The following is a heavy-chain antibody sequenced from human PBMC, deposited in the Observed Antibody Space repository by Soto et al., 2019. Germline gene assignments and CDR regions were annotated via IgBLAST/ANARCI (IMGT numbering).Heavy chain of an antibody. Sequence: GASVKVSCKTSGYSFAGHYLHWVRQAPGQGLDWMGWINPNSGRTIYAQRFQGTVTMTRDTSISTAYTVLTSLRSHDTAVYHCARDSHDDILTGYSRNAFDMFVRRTGVT. J-gene: IGHJ3*02. D-gene: IGHD3-9*01. CDR3: ARDSHDDILTGYSRNAFDM. CDR1: GYSFAGHY. CDR2: INPNSGRT. V-gene: IGHV1-2*02.